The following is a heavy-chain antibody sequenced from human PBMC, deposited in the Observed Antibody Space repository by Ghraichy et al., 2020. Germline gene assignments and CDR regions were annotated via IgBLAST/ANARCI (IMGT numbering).Heavy chain of an antibody. J-gene: IGHJ4*02. CDR1: GFSLSTSGMC. Sequence: SGPTLVKPTQTLTLTCTFSGFSLSTSGMCVSWIRQPPGKALEWLALIDWDDDKYYSTSLKTRLTISKDTSKNQVVLTMTNMDPVDTATYYCARSRGMGPGESYGYRFDYWGQGTLVTVSS. D-gene: IGHD5-18*01. V-gene: IGHV2-70*01. CDR2: IDWDDDK. CDR3: ARSRGMGPGESYGYRFDY.